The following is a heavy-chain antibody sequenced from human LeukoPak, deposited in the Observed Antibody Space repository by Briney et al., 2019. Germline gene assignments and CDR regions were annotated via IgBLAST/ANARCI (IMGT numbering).Heavy chain of an antibody. Sequence: PGGSLRLSCAASGFTFSSYWMHCVRQAPGKGLVWVSRIKSDDSSTSYADSVKGRFTISRDNAKNTLYLQMNSLRAEDTAVYYCARGDGGSYQGRFDYWGQGTLVTVSS. V-gene: IGHV3-74*01. CDR2: IKSDDSST. CDR1: GFTFSSYW. J-gene: IGHJ4*02. CDR3: ARGDGGSYQGRFDY. D-gene: IGHD1-26*01.